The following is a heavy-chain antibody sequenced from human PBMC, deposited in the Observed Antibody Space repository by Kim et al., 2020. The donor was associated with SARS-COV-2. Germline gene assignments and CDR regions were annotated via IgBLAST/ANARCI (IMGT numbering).Heavy chain of an antibody. CDR1: GGSISSSSYY. CDR3: ASSPLEYYYGSGQHFDY. J-gene: IGHJ4*02. CDR2: IYYSGST. D-gene: IGHD3-10*01. V-gene: IGHV4-39*01. Sequence: SETLSLTCTVSGGSISSSSYYWGWIRQPPGKGLEWIGSIYYSGSTYYNPSLKSRVTISVDTSKNQFSLKLSSVTAADTAVYYCASSPLEYYYGSGQHFDYWGQGTLVTVSS.